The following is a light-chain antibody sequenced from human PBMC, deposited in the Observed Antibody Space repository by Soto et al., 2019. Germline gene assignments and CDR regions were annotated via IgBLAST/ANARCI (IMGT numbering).Light chain of an antibody. J-gene: IGKJ2*01. CDR1: QSISNS. V-gene: IGKV1-39*01. CDR3: QQTFCPPYT. Sequence: DIQMTQSLSSLSASVGDRVTITCRASQSISNSLSWYQQKPGKAPNFLIYVASTLQSGVPSRFSGSGSGTYFTLTISSLQPEDVATYYFQQTFCPPYTFGQGTKVEMK. CDR2: VAS.